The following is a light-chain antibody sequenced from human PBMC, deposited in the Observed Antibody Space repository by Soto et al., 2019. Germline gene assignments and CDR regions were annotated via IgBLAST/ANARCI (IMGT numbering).Light chain of an antibody. CDR3: QQYASSLT. V-gene: IGKV3-20*01. Sequence: EIVLTQSPGSLSLSLGERATLSCRASQSVDSAFFAWYQQKPGQPPRLLMYGASRRATGIPDRFSGSGSGTDVTPTISRLEPEVFAVYYWQQYASSLTFGQGTKVEI. CDR2: GAS. J-gene: IGKJ1*01. CDR1: QSVDSAF.